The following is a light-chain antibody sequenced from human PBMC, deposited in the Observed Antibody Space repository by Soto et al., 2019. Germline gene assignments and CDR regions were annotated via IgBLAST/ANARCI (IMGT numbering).Light chain of an antibody. CDR3: SSYTPHSTVV. CDR2: EVT. J-gene: IGLJ2*01. V-gene: IGLV2-14*01. CDR1: SSDVGAYNF. Sequence: QSVLTQPASVSGSPGQSITISCAGTSSDVGAYNFVSWYQQHPGKAPKLMIYEVTNRPSGVSNRFSGSKSGNTASLTISGLQDEDEADYYCSSYTPHSTVVFGGGTKLTVL.